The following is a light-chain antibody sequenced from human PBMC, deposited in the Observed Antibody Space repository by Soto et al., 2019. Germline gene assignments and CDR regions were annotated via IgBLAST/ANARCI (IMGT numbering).Light chain of an antibody. J-gene: IGKJ5*01. CDR1: QGISNF. V-gene: IGKV1-27*01. Sequence: DIQMTQSPSSLSASVGDRVTITCRASQGISNFLAWYQQKLGKVPKLLISAASTLQSGVPSRFSGSGSGTDFTLTITSLQPDAVATYYCQKYSSVITFGQGTRLEI. CDR3: QKYSSVIT. CDR2: AAS.